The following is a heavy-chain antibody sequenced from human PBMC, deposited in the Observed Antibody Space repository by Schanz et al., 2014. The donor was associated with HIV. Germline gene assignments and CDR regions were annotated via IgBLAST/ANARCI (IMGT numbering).Heavy chain of an antibody. CDR1: GFTSSSYA. J-gene: IGHJ4*02. CDR3: AKGQRGMVRGDIDC. Sequence: QVQLVESGGGVVQPGKSLRLSCVASGFTSSSYAMYWARQAPGKGLEWVAFIWYDRSNKYYADSVKGRFTISRDNSKNTLYLQLNSLRAEDTAVYYCAKGQRGMVRGDIDCWGQGTLVTVSS. D-gene: IGHD3-10*01. CDR2: IWYDRSNK. V-gene: IGHV3-30*02.